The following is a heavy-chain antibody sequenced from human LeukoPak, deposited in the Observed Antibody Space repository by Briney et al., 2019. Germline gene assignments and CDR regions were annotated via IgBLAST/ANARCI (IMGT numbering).Heavy chain of an antibody. V-gene: IGHV3-21*01. CDR1: GFTFSTYS. J-gene: IGHJ4*02. CDR3: AREEYSGSYYFDY. Sequence: PGGSLRLSCAASGFTFSTYSMNWVRQAPGKGLEWVSSISSSSSYIYYADSVKGRFTISRDNAKNSLYLQMNSLRAEDTAVYYCAREEYSGSYYFDYWGQGTLVTVSS. CDR2: ISSSSSYI. D-gene: IGHD1-26*01.